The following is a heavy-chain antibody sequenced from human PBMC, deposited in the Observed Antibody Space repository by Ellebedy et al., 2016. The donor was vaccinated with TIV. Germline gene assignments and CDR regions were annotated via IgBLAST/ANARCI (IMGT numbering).Heavy chain of an antibody. J-gene: IGHJ5*02. D-gene: IGHD1-26*01. CDR2: INAAGVST. CDR1: GFAFRSYA. CDR3: AREPFNDFIGGWFDP. Sequence: GESLKISCGASGFAFRSYAMSWVRQAPAKGLEWVSAINAAGVSTYYADSVRGRFIISRDNSGSTVYLQMRSLRAEDTAVYYCAREPFNDFIGGWFDPWGQGTLVTVSS. V-gene: IGHV3-23*01.